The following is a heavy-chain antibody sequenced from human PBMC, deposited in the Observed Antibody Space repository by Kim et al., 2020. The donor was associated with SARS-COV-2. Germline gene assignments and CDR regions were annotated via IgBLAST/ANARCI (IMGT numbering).Heavy chain of an antibody. Sequence: SETLSLTCTVSGGSISSSSYYWGWIRQPPGKGLEWIGSIYYSGSTYYNPSLKSRVTISVDTSKNQFSLKLSSVTAADTAVYYCARQGGGGYSYGFNWFDPWGQGTLVTVSS. CDR3: ARQGGGGYSYGFNWFDP. V-gene: IGHV4-39*01. D-gene: IGHD5-18*01. CDR1: GGSISSSSYY. J-gene: IGHJ5*02. CDR2: IYYSGST.